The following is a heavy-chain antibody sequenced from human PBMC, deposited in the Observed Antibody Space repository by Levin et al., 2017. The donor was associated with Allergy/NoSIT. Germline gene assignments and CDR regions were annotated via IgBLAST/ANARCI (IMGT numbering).Heavy chain of an antibody. D-gene: IGHD1-26*01. CDR1: GFSFSSYW. CDR3: VRLLDRDY. J-gene: IGHJ4*02. Sequence: GESLKISCAASGFSFSSYWMHWVRQAPEKGLVWVSRINGDGSITHYADAVKGRFTISRDNAKNTVYLQMNSLRVEDTAVYYCVRLLDRDYWGQGTLVTVSS. CDR2: INGDGSIT. V-gene: IGHV3-74*01.